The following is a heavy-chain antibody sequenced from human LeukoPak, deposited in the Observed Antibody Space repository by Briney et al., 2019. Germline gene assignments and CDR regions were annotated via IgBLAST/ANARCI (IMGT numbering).Heavy chain of an antibody. J-gene: IGHJ4*02. CDR1: GYTFTSYY. CDR3: ATDDCTNGVCPGGY. D-gene: IGHD2-8*01. V-gene: IGHV1-46*01. Sequence: ASVKVSCKASGYTFTSYYMHWVRQAPGQGLEWMGIINPSGGSTSYAQKFQGRVTMTRDTSISTAYMELSRLRSDDTAVYYCATDDCTNGVCPGGYWGQGTLVTVSS. CDR2: INPSGGST.